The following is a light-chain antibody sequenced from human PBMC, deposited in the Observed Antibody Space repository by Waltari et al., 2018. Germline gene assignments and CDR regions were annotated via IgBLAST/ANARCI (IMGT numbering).Light chain of an antibody. CDR3: QQVNSFPRT. J-gene: IGKJ1*01. Sequence: DIQMTQSPSSVSAFVGDRVTITCRASQSISNWLAWYQQKPGKAPKLLIYGASDLHSGVPSRFSGSGAGTDFTLTISSLQAEDFATYYCQQVNSFPRTFGQGTKVEIK. V-gene: IGKV1-12*01. CDR1: QSISNW. CDR2: GAS.